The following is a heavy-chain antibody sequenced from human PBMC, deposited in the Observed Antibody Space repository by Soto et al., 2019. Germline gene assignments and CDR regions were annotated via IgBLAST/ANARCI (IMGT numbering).Heavy chain of an antibody. V-gene: IGHV1-69*01. Sequence: QVQLVQSGAEVKKPGSSVKVSCKASGGTFSSYAISWVRQAPGQGLEWMGGIIPTFGTANYAQKFQGRVTITADESTSTAYMGLSSLRSEDTAVYYCATRRARRGYYFDYWGQGTMVTVSS. CDR1: GGTFSSYA. D-gene: IGHD3-10*01. CDR2: IIPTFGTA. CDR3: ATRRARRGYYFDY. J-gene: IGHJ4*02.